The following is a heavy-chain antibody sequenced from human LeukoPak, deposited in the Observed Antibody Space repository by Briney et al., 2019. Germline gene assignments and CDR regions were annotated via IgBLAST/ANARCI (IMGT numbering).Heavy chain of an antibody. V-gene: IGHV3-48*03. Sequence: GGSLRLSCAASGFTFSSYEMNWVRQAPGKGLEWVSYISSSGSTIYYAGSVKGPFILSRDNARNSLYLQMNSLRAEEPAVYYCARYPPLSRGYFDYWGQGTLVTVSS. CDR1: GFTFSSYE. J-gene: IGHJ4*02. D-gene: IGHD2-2*01. CDR3: ARYPPLSRGYFDY. CDR2: ISSSGSTI.